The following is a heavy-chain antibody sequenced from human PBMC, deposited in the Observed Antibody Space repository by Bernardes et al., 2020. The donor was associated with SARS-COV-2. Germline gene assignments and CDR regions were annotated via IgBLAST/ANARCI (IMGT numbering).Heavy chain of an antibody. J-gene: IGHJ4*02. CDR2: INSDGGRT. V-gene: IGHV3-74*01. D-gene: IGHD1-26*01. Sequence: GGSLRLSCVASGLDFSSYWMHWVRQAPGKGLVWVSRINSDGGRTNYADSVKGRFTISRDNAKNTLYLQMNSQRVEDTAIYYCARVGATTFYLGQGTLVTVSS. CDR3: ARVGATTFY. CDR1: GLDFSSYW.